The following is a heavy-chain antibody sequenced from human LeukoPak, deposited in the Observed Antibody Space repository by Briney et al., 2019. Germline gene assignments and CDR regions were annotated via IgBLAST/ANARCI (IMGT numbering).Heavy chain of an antibody. CDR1: GGSFSGYY. D-gene: IGHD2-2*01. V-gene: IGHV4-34*01. CDR3: VVDCSSTSCNYAFDI. J-gene: IGHJ3*02. Sequence: SETLSLTCAVSGGSFSGYYWSWIRQPPGKGLEWIGEINHSGSTNYNPSLKSRVTISVDTSKNQFSLKLSSVTAADTAVYYCVVDCSSTSCNYAFDIWGQGTMVTVSS. CDR2: INHSGST.